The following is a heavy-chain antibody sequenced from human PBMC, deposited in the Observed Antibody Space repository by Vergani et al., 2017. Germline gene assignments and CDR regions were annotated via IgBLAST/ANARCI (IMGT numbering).Heavy chain of an antibody. D-gene: IGHD2-15*01. CDR3: TRLGGYCSGGSCYSADY. V-gene: IGHV3-73*02. CDR1: GFTFSGSA. Sequence: EVQLVESGGGLVQPGGSLKLSCAASGFTFSGSAMHWVRQASGKGLEWVGRIRSKANSYATAYAASVKGRFTISRDDSKNTAYLQMNSLKTEDTAVYYCTRLGGYCSGGSCYSADYWGQGTLVTVSS. CDR2: IRSKANSYAT. J-gene: IGHJ4*02.